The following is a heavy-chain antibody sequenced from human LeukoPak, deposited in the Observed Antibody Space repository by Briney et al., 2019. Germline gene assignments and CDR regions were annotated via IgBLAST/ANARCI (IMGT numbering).Heavy chain of an antibody. V-gene: IGHV1-18*01. Sequence: ASVKVSCKASGYTFTSYGISWVRQAPGQGLEWMGWIGAGSGNTNYAQKFQGRVTMTTDTSTSTAYMELRSLRSDDTAVYYCARDPSTLYYYDSSGQVDYWGQGTLVTVSS. J-gene: IGHJ4*02. D-gene: IGHD3-22*01. CDR2: IGAGSGNT. CDR1: GYTFTSYG. CDR3: ARDPSTLYYYDSSGQVDY.